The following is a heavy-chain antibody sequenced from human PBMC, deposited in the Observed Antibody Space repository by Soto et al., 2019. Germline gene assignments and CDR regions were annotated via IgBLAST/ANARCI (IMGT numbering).Heavy chain of an antibody. V-gene: IGHV3-23*01. Sequence: EVQLLESGGGLVQPGGSLRLYCAASGLTFSSFTMSWVRQPPGKGLEWVSTISTSGSNTHYADSVKGRLTISRDNSKNTLYLQLNSLGAADTALCYCAKVLWRAETLDHLDVWGKGTTVIVSS. J-gene: IGHJ6*04. CDR1: GLTFSSFT. CDR2: ISTSGSNT. CDR3: AKVLWRAETLDHLDV. D-gene: IGHD1-26*01.